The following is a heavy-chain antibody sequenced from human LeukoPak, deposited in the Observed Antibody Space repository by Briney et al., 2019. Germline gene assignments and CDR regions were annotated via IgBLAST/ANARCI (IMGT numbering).Heavy chain of an antibody. J-gene: IGHJ5*02. CDR2: IYYSGSP. CDR3: ARGMPHDL. D-gene: IGHD2-2*01. CDR1: GASVSSYY. V-gene: IGHV4-59*02. Sequence: SETLSLTYTFSGASVSSYYWSWIRQPPGQGLEWIGYIYYSGSPNYNPSLKSRVTISVDTSKNHFSLKLNSLTAADTAVYYCARGMPHDLCGQGTLVSASS.